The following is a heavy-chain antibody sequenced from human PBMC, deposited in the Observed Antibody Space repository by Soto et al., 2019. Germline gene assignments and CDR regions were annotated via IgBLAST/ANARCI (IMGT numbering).Heavy chain of an antibody. CDR2: ISGSGGSP. V-gene: IGHV3-23*01. J-gene: IGHJ4*01. D-gene: IGHD2-15*01. CDR1: GFTFSSYT. CDR3: AKARCSGTSCYVHDY. Sequence: EVQLLESGGGLVQPGGSLRLSCAASGFTFSSYTMAWVRQAPGKVLEWVASISGSGGSPSYADSVQGRFTISRDNPRNTLSLQMNSLRAEATATYYCAKARCSGTSCYVHDYWGHGSLVTVSS.